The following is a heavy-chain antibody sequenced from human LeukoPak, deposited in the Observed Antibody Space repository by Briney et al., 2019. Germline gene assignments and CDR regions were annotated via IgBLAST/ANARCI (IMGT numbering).Heavy chain of an antibody. J-gene: IGHJ4*02. Sequence: GGSLRLSCAASGFTFSSYAMHWVRQAPGKGLEWVAVISYDGSNKYYTDSVKGRLTISRDNSKNTLYLQMNSLRAEDTAIYYCAREGPRGNSQFDYWGQGTLVTVSS. CDR2: ISYDGSNK. CDR3: AREGPRGNSQFDY. D-gene: IGHD2/OR15-2a*01. V-gene: IGHV3-30-3*01. CDR1: GFTFSSYA.